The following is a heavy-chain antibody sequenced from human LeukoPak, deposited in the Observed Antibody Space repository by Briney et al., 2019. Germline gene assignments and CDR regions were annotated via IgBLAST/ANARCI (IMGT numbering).Heavy chain of an antibody. V-gene: IGHV3-13*01. J-gene: IGHJ4*02. CDR3: ARGGPYVWGSYYYFDY. Sequence: PGGSLRLSCAASGFTFSSYDMHWVRQDTGKGLEWVSAIGTAGDTYYPGSVKGRFTISRENAKNSLYLQTNSLRAGDTAVYYCARGGPYVWGSYYYFDYWGQGTLVTVSS. CDR1: GFTFSSYD. D-gene: IGHD3-16*01. CDR2: IGTAGDT.